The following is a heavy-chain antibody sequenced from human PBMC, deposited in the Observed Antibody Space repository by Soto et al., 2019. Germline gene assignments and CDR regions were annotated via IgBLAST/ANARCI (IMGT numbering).Heavy chain of an antibody. CDR2: TYYRSNWYT. D-gene: IGHD4-4*01. J-gene: IGHJ5*01. Sequence: SQTLSLTCAISGDSVSTNSATCDWIRQSPSRGLEWLGRTYYRSNWYTDYAVSVKGRITISPDTSNNQLSLQLNSVAPDDTAVYYCARLIGNSWLDSWGQGTLVTGSS. CDR1: GDSVSTNSAT. V-gene: IGHV6-1*01. CDR3: ARLIGNSWLDS.